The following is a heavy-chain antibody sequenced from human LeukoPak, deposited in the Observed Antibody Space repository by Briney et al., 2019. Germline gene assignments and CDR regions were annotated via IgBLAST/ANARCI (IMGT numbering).Heavy chain of an antibody. Sequence: GGSLRVSCAVSGFNFDDYAMHWVRQALGRGLEWVSGINWKTGNGIYADSVKGRFTISRDNAKNSLYLQMSSLRAEDTALYYCTRRAARWQFDLWGRGTLLTVSS. CDR3: TRRAARWQFDL. CDR2: INWKTGNG. V-gene: IGHV3-9*01. D-gene: IGHD5-24*01. J-gene: IGHJ2*01. CDR1: GFNFDDYA.